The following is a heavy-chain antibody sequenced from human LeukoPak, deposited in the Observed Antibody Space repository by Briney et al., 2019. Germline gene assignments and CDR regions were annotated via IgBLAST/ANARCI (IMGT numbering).Heavy chain of an antibody. CDR2: IRYDGSNK. Sequence: PGGSLRLSCAASGFTFSSYGMHWVRQAPGKGLEWVAFIRYDGSNKYYTDSVKGRFTISRDNSKNALYLQMNSLRAEDTAVYYCAKTYDSSGYLDYYYYYYMGVWGKGTTVTISS. V-gene: IGHV3-30*02. CDR1: GFTFSSYG. J-gene: IGHJ6*03. D-gene: IGHD3-22*01. CDR3: AKTYDSSGYLDYYYYYYMGV.